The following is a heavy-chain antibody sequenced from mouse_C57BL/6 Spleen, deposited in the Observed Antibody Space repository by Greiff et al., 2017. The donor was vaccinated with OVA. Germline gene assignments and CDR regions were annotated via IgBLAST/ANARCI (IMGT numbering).Heavy chain of an antibody. Sequence: EVKVVESGGGLVKPGGSLKLSCAASGFTFSSYTMSWVRQTPEKRLEWVATISGGGGNTYYPDSVKGRFTISRDNAKNTLYLQMSSLRSEDTALYSCARGGAAQAPFDYWGQGTTLTVSS. D-gene: IGHD3-2*02. V-gene: IGHV5-9*01. CDR1: GFTFSSYT. CDR3: ARGGAAQAPFDY. J-gene: IGHJ2*01. CDR2: ISGGGGNT.